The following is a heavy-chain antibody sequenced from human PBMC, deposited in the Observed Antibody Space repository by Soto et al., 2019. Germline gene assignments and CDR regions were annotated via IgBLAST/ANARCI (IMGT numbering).Heavy chain of an antibody. CDR2: IIPGFGAA. Sequence: QVQLVQSGAEVKKPGSSVKVSCKASGGTFSSYAINWVRQAPGQGLEWMGGIIPGFGAANYAQKFQGRVTITADESTSTAYLELSSLRSEDTAVYYCASRSEDRDGYNFDYWGQGTLVTVSS. V-gene: IGHV1-69*12. J-gene: IGHJ4*02. CDR1: GGTFSSYA. CDR3: ASRSEDRDGYNFDY. D-gene: IGHD5-12*01.